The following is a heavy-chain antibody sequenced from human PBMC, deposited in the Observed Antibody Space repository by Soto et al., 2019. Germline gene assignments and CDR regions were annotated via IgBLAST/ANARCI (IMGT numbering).Heavy chain of an antibody. D-gene: IGHD3-16*02. V-gene: IGHV3-23*01. CDR2: ISGSGGST. CDR3: AKVNDYIWGSYRQFDY. J-gene: IGHJ4*02. CDR1: GFTFSSYA. Sequence: EVQLLESGGGLVQPGGSLRLSCAASGFTFSSYAMSWVRQAPGKGLEWVSAISGSGGSTYYADSVKGQFTISRDNSKNTLYLQMNSLRAEDTAVYYCAKVNDYIWGSYRQFDYWGQGTLVTVSS.